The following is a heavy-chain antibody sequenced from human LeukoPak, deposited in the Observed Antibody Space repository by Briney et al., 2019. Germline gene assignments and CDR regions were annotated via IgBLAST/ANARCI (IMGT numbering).Heavy chain of an antibody. D-gene: IGHD4-17*01. J-gene: IGHJ5*02. Sequence: ASVKVSCKASGYTFTSYYIHWVRQAPGQGLEWMGIIYPGGGSTSYAQKLQGRVTMTTDTSTSTAYMELRSLRSDDTAVYYCAREYYGADNWFDPWGQGTLVTVSS. V-gene: IGHV1-46*01. CDR3: AREYYGADNWFDP. CDR2: IYPGGGST. CDR1: GYTFTSYY.